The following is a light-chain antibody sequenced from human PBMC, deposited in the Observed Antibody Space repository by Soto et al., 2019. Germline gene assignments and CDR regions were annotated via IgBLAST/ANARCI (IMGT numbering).Light chain of an antibody. CDR3: QQYYGLPPLT. J-gene: IGKJ5*01. CDR1: QNITNN. Sequence: DIQLTQSPSSLSASIGDIVTLTFHSSQNITNNLSWYQQKPGKAPNLLIYHASKLAKGVTSRFSGSGSGTDFSFIITSLQREDLATYYCQQYYGLPPLTFCQGTRLENK. CDR2: HAS. V-gene: IGKV1-33*01.